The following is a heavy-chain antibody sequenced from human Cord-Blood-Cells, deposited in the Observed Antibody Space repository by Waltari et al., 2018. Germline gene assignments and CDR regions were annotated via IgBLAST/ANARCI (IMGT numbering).Heavy chain of an antibody. CDR1: GFTVSSNY. CDR3: ARALQGIDY. CDR2: SYSGGST. Sequence: EVQLVETGGGLIQPGGSLRLSCAASGFTVSSNYMSWVRQAPGKGLEWGSVSYSGGSTYYADAVKGRFTISRDNSKNTRYLQMNSLRAEDTAVYYCARALQGIDYWGQGTLVTVSS. D-gene: IGHD3-10*01. J-gene: IGHJ4*02. V-gene: IGHV3-53*02.